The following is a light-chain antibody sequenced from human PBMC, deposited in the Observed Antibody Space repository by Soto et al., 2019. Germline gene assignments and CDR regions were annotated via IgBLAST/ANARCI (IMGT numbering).Light chain of an antibody. Sequence: QSALTQPASVSGSPGQSITISCTGTSSDVGAYNYVSWYQQHPGKAPKLMISEVSNRPSGVSNRFSGSKSGNTASLTISGLQAEDEADYYCSSYTSSSTFVVFGGGTKLTVL. CDR1: SSDVGAYNY. J-gene: IGLJ2*01. V-gene: IGLV2-14*01. CDR3: SSYTSSSTFVV. CDR2: EVS.